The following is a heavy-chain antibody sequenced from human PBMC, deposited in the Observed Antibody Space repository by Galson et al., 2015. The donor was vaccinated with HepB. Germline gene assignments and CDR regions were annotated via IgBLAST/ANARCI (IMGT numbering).Heavy chain of an antibody. CDR1: GGSISSSTYY. Sequence: ETLSLTCTVSGGSISSSTYYWGWIRQPPGKGLEWIGSIYYSGSTYYNPSLKSRVTISVDTSKNQFSLKLSSVTAAGTAVYYCARHAGVGATLFDYWGQGTLVTVSS. J-gene: IGHJ4*02. D-gene: IGHD1-26*01. CDR2: IYYSGST. CDR3: ARHAGVGATLFDY. V-gene: IGHV4-39*01.